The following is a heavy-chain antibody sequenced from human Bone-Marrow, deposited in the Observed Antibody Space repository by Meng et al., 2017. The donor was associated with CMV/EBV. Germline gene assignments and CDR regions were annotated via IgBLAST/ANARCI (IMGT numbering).Heavy chain of an antibody. CDR2: INGDATRT. V-gene: IGHV3-74*01. CDR1: GFTFTKHW. CDR3: ARDGGSTFFDY. J-gene: IGHJ4*02. Sequence: GESLKISCAASGFTFTKHWMHWVRQAPGKGLEWVSRINGDATRTSYVDSVEGRFTITRDNAKNTVHLQMNSLGVEDTAVYYCARDGGSTFFDYWGQGGLVTFSS. D-gene: IGHD3-16*01.